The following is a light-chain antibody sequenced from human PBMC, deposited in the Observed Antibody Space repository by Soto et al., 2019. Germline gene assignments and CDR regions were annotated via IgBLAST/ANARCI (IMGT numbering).Light chain of an antibody. CDR1: SSNIGSNT. CDR2: SNN. CDR3: AAWDDSLNGYV. V-gene: IGLV1-44*01. Sequence: QSVLTQPPSASGTPGQSVTISCSGSSSNIGSNTVNLYQQLPGTAPKLLIYSNNQRPSGVPDRFSGSKSGTSASLAISGLQSEDEADYYCAAWDDSLNGYVFGTGTKV. J-gene: IGLJ1*01.